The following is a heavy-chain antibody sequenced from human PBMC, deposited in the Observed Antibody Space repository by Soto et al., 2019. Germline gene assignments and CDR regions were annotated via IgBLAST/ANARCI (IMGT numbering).Heavy chain of an antibody. CDR3: ARDGSGWSRDC. V-gene: IGHV3-21*01. J-gene: IGHJ4*02. Sequence: PGGSPRLSCAASGFTFGFSSMNWVRQAPGKGLEWVSSISSSSDYIYYADSVKGRFTVSRDNAKNALYLQMNSLRAEETAVYYCARDGSGWSRDCWGQGTLVTVS. CDR1: GFTFGFSS. CDR2: ISSSSDYI. D-gene: IGHD6-19*01.